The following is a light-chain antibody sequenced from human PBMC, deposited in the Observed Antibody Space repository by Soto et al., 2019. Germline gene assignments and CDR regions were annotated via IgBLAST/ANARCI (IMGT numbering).Light chain of an antibody. CDR2: KAS. J-gene: IGKJ2*01. CDR3: QQYNDSFPYT. V-gene: IGKV1-5*03. CDR1: QSISSW. Sequence: DIQMTQSPSTLSASVGDRVTITCRASQSISSWLAWYQQKPGTAPKLLIYKASTLESGVPSRFSGLRSGTEFTLSVSSLKPDDFATYYCQQYNDSFPYTFGQGTKLEIK.